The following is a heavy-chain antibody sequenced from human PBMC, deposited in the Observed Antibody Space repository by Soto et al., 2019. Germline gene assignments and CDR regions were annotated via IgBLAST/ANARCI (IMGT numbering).Heavy chain of an antibody. CDR2: IYYSGNT. J-gene: IGHJ4*02. CDR3: ARATYYYDSSGYSDRVLDY. CDR1: GGSISSGGYY. D-gene: IGHD3-22*01. Sequence: QVQLQESGPGLVKPSQTLSLTCTVSGGSISSGGYYWSWIRQHPGKGLEWIGYIYYSGNTYYNPSLQSRVTISEDTSKNQFSPKLSSVTAADTAVYYCARATYYYDSSGYSDRVLDYWGQGTLVTVSS. V-gene: IGHV4-31*03.